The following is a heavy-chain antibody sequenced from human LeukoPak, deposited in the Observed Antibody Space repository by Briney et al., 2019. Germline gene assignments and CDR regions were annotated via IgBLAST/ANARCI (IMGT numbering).Heavy chain of an antibody. CDR1: GCTLSTYN. CDR2: ISSSSGTI. Sequence: GGSLRLSCAASGCTLSTYNMNWDRQAPGKGLEWVSYISSSSGTIYYADSVQGRFTISRDNAKNSLYLQMNSLRAEDTAVYYCARRLTASGQHYFDYWGQGTLVTVSS. D-gene: IGHD6-13*01. V-gene: IGHV3-48*01. J-gene: IGHJ4*02. CDR3: ARRLTASGQHYFDY.